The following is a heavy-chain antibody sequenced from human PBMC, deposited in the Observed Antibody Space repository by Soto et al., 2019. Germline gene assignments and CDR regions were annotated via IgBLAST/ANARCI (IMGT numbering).Heavy chain of an antibody. CDR3: ARDASGTSDRGIDY. CDR1: GYTFTSYA. CDR2: IRASNGNT. V-gene: IGHV1-18*01. D-gene: IGHD1-1*01. J-gene: IGHJ4*02. Sequence: QVQLVQSGAEVKKPGASVRVSCKASGYTFTSYAFSWVRQAPGQGLEWMGWIRASNGNTDYAQRLQGRVTMTTDTSTNTAYMELRSLRSDDTAVYYCARDASGTSDRGIDYWGQGTLVTVSS.